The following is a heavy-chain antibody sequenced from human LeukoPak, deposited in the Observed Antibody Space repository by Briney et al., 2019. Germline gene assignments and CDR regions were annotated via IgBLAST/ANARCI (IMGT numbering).Heavy chain of an antibody. CDR2: FDPEDGET. V-gene: IGHV1-24*01. J-gene: IGHJ3*02. D-gene: IGHD3-22*01. CDR1: GYTLTELS. Sequence: GASVKVSCKVSGYTLTELSMHWVRQAPGKGLEWMGGFDPEDGETIYAQKFQGRVTMTRDMSTSTVYMELSSLRSEDTAVYYCAINYYDSSGYRKVNAFDIWGQGTMVTVSS. CDR3: AINYYDSSGYRKVNAFDI.